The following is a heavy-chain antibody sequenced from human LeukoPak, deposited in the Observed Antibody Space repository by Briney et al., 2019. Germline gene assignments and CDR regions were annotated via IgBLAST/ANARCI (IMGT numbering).Heavy chain of an antibody. CDR2: IWYDGSNK. CDR3: ARDHDCSSTSCSSYYYYYGMDV. Sequence: GGSLRLSCAASGFTFSSYGMHWVRQAPGKGLEWVAVIWYDGSNKYYADSVKGRFTISRDNSKNTLYLQMNSLRAEDTAVYYCARDHDCSSTSCSSYYYYYGMDVWGQGTTVTVSS. V-gene: IGHV3-33*01. D-gene: IGHD2-2*01. J-gene: IGHJ6*02. CDR1: GFTFSSYG.